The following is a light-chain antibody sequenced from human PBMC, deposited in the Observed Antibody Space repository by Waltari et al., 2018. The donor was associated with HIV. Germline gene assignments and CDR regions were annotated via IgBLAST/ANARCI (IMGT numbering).Light chain of an antibody. V-gene: IGLV4-69*01. CDR3: QTWGTGIAV. CDR2: VNSDGSH. CDR1: SGHSSNA. J-gene: IGLJ3*02. Sequence: QPVLTQPPSASGPLGASVKLTCTLSSGHSSNAIAWHQQQPEKGPRFLMKVNSDGSHNRGAGIPDRFSGSTYGAERYLTISSLQYEDEADYYCQTWGTGIAVFGGGTKLTVL.